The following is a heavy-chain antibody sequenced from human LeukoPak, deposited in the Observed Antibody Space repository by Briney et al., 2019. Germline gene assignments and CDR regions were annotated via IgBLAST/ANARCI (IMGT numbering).Heavy chain of an antibody. Sequence: PGGSLRLSCAASGFTFKNYAMSWVRQAPGKGLEWVSSISGSGGGTFYADSVKGRFTISRDNSKKTVYLQMQSLRVEDTAVYYCVKSNNPGGDYWGQGTLVTVSS. CDR2: ISGSGGGT. V-gene: IGHV3-23*01. D-gene: IGHD1/OR15-1a*01. J-gene: IGHJ4*02. CDR1: GFTFKNYA. CDR3: VKSNNPGGDY.